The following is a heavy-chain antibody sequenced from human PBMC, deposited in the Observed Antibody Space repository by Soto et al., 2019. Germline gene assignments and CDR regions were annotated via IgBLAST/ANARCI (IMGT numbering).Heavy chain of an antibody. Sequence: KPSETLSLTCTVSGGSISAYYWNWIRQSAGKGLEWIGRVYISGSTNYHPSLKSRVAMSVDTSNNQFSLKVTSVTAADTAVYYCARGGRDGFDIWGQGTMVT. CDR2: VYISGST. CDR1: GGSISAYY. CDR3: ARGGRDGFDI. V-gene: IGHV4-4*07. J-gene: IGHJ3*02.